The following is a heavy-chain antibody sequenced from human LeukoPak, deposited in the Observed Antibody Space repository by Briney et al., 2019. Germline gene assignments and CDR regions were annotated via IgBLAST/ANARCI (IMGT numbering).Heavy chain of an antibody. V-gene: IGHV3-23*01. D-gene: IGHD3-3*01. J-gene: IGHJ4*02. Sequence: GGSLRLSCAASGFTFSSYAMSWVREAPGKGLEWVSAISGSGGSTYYADSVKGRFTISRDNSKNTLYLQMNSLRAEDTAVYYCAKARGGFLERLKLDCWGQGTLVTVSS. CDR3: AKARGGFLERLKLDC. CDR2: ISGSGGST. CDR1: GFTFSSYA.